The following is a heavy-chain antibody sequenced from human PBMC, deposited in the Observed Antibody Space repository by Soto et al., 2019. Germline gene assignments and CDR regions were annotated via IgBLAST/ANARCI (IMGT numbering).Heavy chain of an antibody. V-gene: IGHV3-21*01. J-gene: IGHJ6*02. CDR1: GFTFSSYS. CDR2: ISSSSSYI. CDR3: ARRRLVPAALDYGMDV. Sequence: EVQLVESGGGLVKPGGSLRLSCAASGFTFSSYSMNWVRQAPGKGLAWVSSISSSSSYIYYADSVKGRFTISTDNAKNSLYLKMNGLRAEDTAGYYCARRRLVPAALDYGMDVWVQGTTVIVSS. D-gene: IGHD2-2*01.